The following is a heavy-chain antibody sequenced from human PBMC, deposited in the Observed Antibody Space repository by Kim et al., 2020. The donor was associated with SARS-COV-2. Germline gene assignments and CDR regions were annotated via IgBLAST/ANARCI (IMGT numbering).Heavy chain of an antibody. D-gene: IGHD1-26*01. CDR1: GFTFSTYW. CDR3: ARSIVGPSTDY. Sequence: GGSLRLSCAASGFTFSTYWMHWVRQAPGKGLVWVSRINSDGGGTVYADSVKGRFTISRDNAKNTLYLQMNSLRVEDTAVYYCARSIVGPSTDYGGQGTL. J-gene: IGHJ4*02. CDR2: INSDGGGT. V-gene: IGHV3-74*01.